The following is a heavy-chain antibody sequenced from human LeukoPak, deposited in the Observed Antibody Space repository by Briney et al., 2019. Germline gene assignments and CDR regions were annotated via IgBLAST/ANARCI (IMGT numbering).Heavy chain of an antibody. V-gene: IGHV3-7*03. CDR3: ARSSYSSSSSV. CDR1: GFTFSNGW. J-gene: IGHJ3*01. Sequence: PGGSLRLSCAVSGFTFSNGWMSWSRQAPGKGLEWVASINSDGSEGYYADVVKGRFTISRDNAKNSLYLQINSLRAEDTAVYYCARSSYSSSSSVWGQGTMVTVSS. CDR2: INSDGSEG. D-gene: IGHD6-6*01.